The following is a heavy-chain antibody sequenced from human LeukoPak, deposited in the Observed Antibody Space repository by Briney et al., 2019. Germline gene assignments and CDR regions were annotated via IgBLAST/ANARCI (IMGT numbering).Heavy chain of an antibody. CDR2: ISSSSNTI. J-gene: IGHJ4*02. CDR3: ARVSSGWFYYFDY. CDR1: GFTFSSYS. Sequence: GGSLRLSCAASGFTFSSYSMNWVRQARGKGLEWVSYISSSSNTIYYADSVKGRFTISRDNAKNSLFLQMNSLRDEDTAVYYCARVSSGWFYYFDYWGQGTLVTVSS. V-gene: IGHV3-48*02. D-gene: IGHD6-19*01.